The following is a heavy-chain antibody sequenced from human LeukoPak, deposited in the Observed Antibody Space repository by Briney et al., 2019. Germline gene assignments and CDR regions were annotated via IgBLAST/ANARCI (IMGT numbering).Heavy chain of an antibody. J-gene: IGHJ6*03. V-gene: IGHV1-69*05. CDR1: GGSFSSYA. CDR2: IIPVFGTT. CDR3: ARAEYYYYMDV. Sequence: GASVKVSCKASGGSFSSYAVSWVRQAPGQGLEWVGGIIPVFGTTNYAQKFHDRVTITTDESATTAYMELNSLTSEDTAVYYCARAEYYYYMDVWGKGTTVTVSS.